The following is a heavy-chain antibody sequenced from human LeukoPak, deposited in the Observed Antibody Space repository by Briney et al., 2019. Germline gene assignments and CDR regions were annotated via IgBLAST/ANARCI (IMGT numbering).Heavy chain of an antibody. CDR2: IRSKTYGGTP. J-gene: IGHJ4*02. Sequence: GSLRLSCTASGFTFGDHAMNWFRQPPGKGLEWVGFIRSKTYGGTPDCAASVKGRFTISRDDSKSIAYLLMNSLKAEDTAVYYCARFQSGGDGVDYWGQGTLVTVSS. D-gene: IGHD2-21*02. V-gene: IGHV3-49*03. CDR1: GFTFGDHA. CDR3: ARFQSGGDGVDY.